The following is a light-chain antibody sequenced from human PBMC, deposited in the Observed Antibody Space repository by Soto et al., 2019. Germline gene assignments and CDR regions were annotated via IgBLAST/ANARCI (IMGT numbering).Light chain of an antibody. Sequence: EIVLTQSPGTLSLSPGERATLSCRASQSVSTNYLAWYQQKPGQAPRLLIFGASSRATGIPDRFSGSGSGIDFTLTISRLEPEDFAVYYWQQYGSSPRTFGQGTKVEIK. CDR3: QQYGSSPRT. J-gene: IGKJ1*01. CDR1: QSVSTNY. V-gene: IGKV3-20*01. CDR2: GAS.